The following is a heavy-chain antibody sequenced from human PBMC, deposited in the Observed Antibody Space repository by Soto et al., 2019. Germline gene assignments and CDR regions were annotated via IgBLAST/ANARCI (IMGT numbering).Heavy chain of an antibody. CDR1: GYTFTSYG. CDR3: VVAAQPYYFDY. D-gene: IGHD2-15*01. CDR2: ISAYNGNT. Sequence: QVQLVQSGAEVKKPGASVKVSCKPSGYTFTSYGISWGRQAPGQGLEGLGWISAYNGNTNYAQKLQGRVTMTTDTSTSTAYMELRSLRSDDTAVYYCVVAAQPYYFDYWGQGTLVTVSS. V-gene: IGHV1-18*01. J-gene: IGHJ4*02.